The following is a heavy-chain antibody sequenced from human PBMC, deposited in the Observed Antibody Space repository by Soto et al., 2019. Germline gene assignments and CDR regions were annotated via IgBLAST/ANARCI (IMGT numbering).Heavy chain of an antibody. CDR1: GFTFRTYG. CDR2: ISFDGTNN. J-gene: IGHJ6*02. V-gene: IGHV3-30*18. Sequence: QVQLVESGGGVVQPGRSLRLSCAASGFTFRTYGMHWVRQAPGKGLEWVALISFDGTNNYYADSVKGRFTISRDNSRNTLYVQLNSLRAEDTAVYYCAKDQDLPLGYYYGMDVWGQGTTVTVSS. CDR3: AKDQDLPLGYYYGMDV.